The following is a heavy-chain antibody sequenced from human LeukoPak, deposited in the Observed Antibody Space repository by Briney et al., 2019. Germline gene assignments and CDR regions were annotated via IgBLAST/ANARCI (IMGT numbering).Heavy chain of an antibody. CDR2: IWYDGSNK. CDR1: GSTFSSYG. Sequence: GGSLRLSCAASGSTFSSYGMHWVRQAPGKGLEWVAVIWYDGSNKYYADSVKGRFTISRDNSKNTLYLQMNSLRAEDTAVYYCARGGVFWSGYYQRDGMDVWGQGTTVTVSS. J-gene: IGHJ6*02. V-gene: IGHV3-33*01. CDR3: ARGGVFWSGYYQRDGMDV. D-gene: IGHD3-3*01.